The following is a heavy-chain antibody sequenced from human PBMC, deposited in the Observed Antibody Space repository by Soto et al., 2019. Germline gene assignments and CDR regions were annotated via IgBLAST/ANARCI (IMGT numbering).Heavy chain of an antibody. CDR1: GGSISSGGYY. J-gene: IGHJ4*02. D-gene: IGHD3-10*01. CDR3: AREAHDSITMVRGVNHEGGYFDY. V-gene: IGHV4-31*03. Sequence: PSETLSLTCTVSGGSISSGGYYWSWIRQHPGKGLEWIGYIYYSGSTYYNPSLKSRVTISVDTSKNQFSLKLSSVTAADTAVYYCAREAHDSITMVRGVNHEGGYFDYWGQGTLVTVSS. CDR2: IYYSGST.